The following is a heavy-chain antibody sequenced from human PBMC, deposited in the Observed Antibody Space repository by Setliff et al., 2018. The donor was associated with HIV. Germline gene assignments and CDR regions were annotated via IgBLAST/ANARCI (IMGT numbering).Heavy chain of an antibody. CDR2: IYYSGSA. Sequence: SETLSLTCTVSGGSIINHFWSWIRLPPGKGLEWIGYIYYSGSADYNRSLKSRVTISVDTSKSQISLKLNSVTAADTAAYYCARSPGVDTNMAFDYWGQGILVTV. CDR3: ARSPGVDTNMAFDY. V-gene: IGHV4-59*11. D-gene: IGHD5-18*01. CDR1: GGSIINHF. J-gene: IGHJ4*02.